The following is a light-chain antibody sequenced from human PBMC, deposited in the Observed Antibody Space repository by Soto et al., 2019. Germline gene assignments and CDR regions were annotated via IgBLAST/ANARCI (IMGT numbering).Light chain of an antibody. CDR1: SSDVGLYNF. J-gene: IGLJ2*01. V-gene: IGLV2-8*01. Sequence: QSALTQPPSASGSPGQSVTISCTGTSSDVGLYNFVSWYQQHPGKVPKLIIYDITKRPSGVPDRFSGSKSGNTASLTVSGLQAEDEADYYCSSYAGYNQVTFGGGTKLTVL. CDR3: SSYAGYNQVT. CDR2: DIT.